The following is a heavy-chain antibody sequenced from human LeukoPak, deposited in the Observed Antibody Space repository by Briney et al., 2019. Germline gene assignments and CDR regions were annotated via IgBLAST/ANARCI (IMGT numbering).Heavy chain of an antibody. D-gene: IGHD6-19*01. CDR1: GYTFTSYG. Sequence: PWASVKVSCKASGYTFTSYGISWVRQAPGQGLEWMGWISAYNGNTNYAQKLQGRVTMTTDTSTSTAYMELRSLRSDDTAVYYCARDPSGIAVATTRVSFDYWGQGTLVTVSS. CDR2: ISAYNGNT. J-gene: IGHJ4*02. CDR3: ARDPSGIAVATTRVSFDY. V-gene: IGHV1-18*01.